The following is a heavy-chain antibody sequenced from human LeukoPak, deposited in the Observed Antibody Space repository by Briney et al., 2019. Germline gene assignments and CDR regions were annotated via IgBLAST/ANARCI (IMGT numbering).Heavy chain of an antibody. D-gene: IGHD5-18*01. Sequence: PSETLSLTCTVSGGSISSSSYYWGWIRQPPGKGLKWIGSIYYTGSAYYNPSLKSRVTMSVDTSKNQFSLRLSSVTAADTAVYSCARHPERYSYFDYWGQGTLVTVSS. CDR2: IYYTGSA. CDR1: GGSISSSSYY. J-gene: IGHJ4*02. V-gene: IGHV4-39*01. CDR3: ARHPERYSYFDY.